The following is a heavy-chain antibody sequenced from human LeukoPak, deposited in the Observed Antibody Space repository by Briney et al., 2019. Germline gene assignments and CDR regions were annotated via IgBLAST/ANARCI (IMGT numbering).Heavy chain of an antibody. Sequence: SETLSLTCTVPGGSISSYYWSWIRQPPGKGLEWIGYIYYSGSTNYNPSLKSRVTISVDTSKNQFSLKLSSVTAADTAVYYCARGRGGDYDFWSGSNDAFDIWGQGTMVTVSS. J-gene: IGHJ3*02. CDR2: IYYSGST. V-gene: IGHV4-59*01. CDR1: GGSISSYY. D-gene: IGHD3-3*01. CDR3: ARGRGGDYDFWSGSNDAFDI.